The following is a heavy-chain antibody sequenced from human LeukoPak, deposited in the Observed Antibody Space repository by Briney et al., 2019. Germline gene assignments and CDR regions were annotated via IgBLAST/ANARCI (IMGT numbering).Heavy chain of an antibody. D-gene: IGHD3-22*01. Sequence: GGSLRLSCAASGFTFSSYAMSWVRQAPGKGLEWVSAISGSGGSTYYADSVKGRFTISRDNSKNTLYLQMNSLRAEDTAVYYCAKGRYYDSSGGRTYYFDYWGQGTLVTVSS. CDR1: GFTFSSYA. J-gene: IGHJ4*02. V-gene: IGHV3-23*01. CDR2: ISGSGGST. CDR3: AKGRYYDSSGGRTYYFDY.